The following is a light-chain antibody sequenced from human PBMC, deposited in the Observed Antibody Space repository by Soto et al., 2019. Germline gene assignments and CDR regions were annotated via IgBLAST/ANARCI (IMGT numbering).Light chain of an antibody. J-gene: IGLJ2*01. CDR1: SSDVGGYNY. V-gene: IGLV2-14*01. CDR2: DVS. CDR3: SSYTSSSTVI. Sequence: QSALTQPASVSGSPGQSITISCTGTSSDVGGYNYVSWYQQYPGKAPKLMIYDVSNRPSGVSNRFSGSRSGNTASLSISGLQAXXEAXYYCSSYTSSSTVIFGGGTKLTVL.